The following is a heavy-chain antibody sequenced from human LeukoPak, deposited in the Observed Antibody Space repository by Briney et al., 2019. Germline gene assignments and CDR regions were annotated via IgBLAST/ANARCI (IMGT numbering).Heavy chain of an antibody. CDR1: GFTFSDYY. D-gene: IGHD2-2*01. CDR2: ISSSGSYT. J-gene: IGHJ4*02. Sequence: GGSLRLSCAASGFTFSDYYMSWIRQAPGKGLEWVTYISSSGSYTNYADSVKGRFTISRDNAKNSLYLQMNSLRAEDTAVYYFARASSPSLAIPGYWGQGTLVTVSS. CDR3: ARASSPSLAIPGY. V-gene: IGHV3-11*05.